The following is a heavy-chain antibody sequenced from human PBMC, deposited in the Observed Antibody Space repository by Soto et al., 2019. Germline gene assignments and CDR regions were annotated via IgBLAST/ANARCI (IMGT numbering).Heavy chain of an antibody. CDR2: IYYSGST. V-gene: IGHV4-39*01. Sequence: SETLSLTCTVSGGSISSSSYYWGWIRQPPGKGLEWIGSIYYSGSTYYNPSLKSRVTISVDTSKNQFSLKLSSVTAADTAVYYCARLDPPYGDYVFDYWGQGTLVTVSS. CDR1: GGSISSSSYY. CDR3: ARLDPPYGDYVFDY. D-gene: IGHD4-17*01. J-gene: IGHJ4*02.